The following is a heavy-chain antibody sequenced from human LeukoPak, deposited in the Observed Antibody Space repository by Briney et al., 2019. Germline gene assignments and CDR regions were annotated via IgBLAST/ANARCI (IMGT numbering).Heavy chain of an antibody. CDR1: GFTFAKYA. CDR2: ISSTNDM. J-gene: IGHJ4*02. Sequence: GGSLRLSCAASGFTFAKYALNWFRHTPGKGLEWLSYISSTNDMYYADSVKGRFTISRDNAKQSLYLQMNSLRAEDTAVYYCARDDKWAFDYWGQGTLVTVSS. CDR3: ARDDKWAFDY. D-gene: IGHD1-26*01. V-gene: IGHV3-69-1*02.